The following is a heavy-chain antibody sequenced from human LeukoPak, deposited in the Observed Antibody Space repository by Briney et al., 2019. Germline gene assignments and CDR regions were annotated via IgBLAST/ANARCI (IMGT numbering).Heavy chain of an antibody. D-gene: IGHD3-3*01. J-gene: IGHJ4*02. CDR1: GYTFTSYY. CDR3: ARGGDDXXXGYXYYFDY. CDR2: INPSGGST. V-gene: IGHV1-46*01. Sequence: ASVKVSCKASGYTFTSYYMHWVRQAPGQGLEWMGIINPSGGSTSYAQKFQGRVTMTRDTSTSTVYMELSSLRSEDTAVYYCARGGDDXXXGYXYYFDYWGQGTLVTVSS.